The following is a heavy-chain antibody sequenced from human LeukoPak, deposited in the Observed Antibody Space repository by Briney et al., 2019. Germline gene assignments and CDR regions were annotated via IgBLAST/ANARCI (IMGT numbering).Heavy chain of an antibody. D-gene: IGHD3-10*01. V-gene: IGHV4-59*08. CDR1: GGSISSYY. Sequence: SETLSLTCTVSGGSISSYYWSWIRQPPGKGLEWIGYIYYSGSTNYNPSLKSRVTISVDTSKNQFSLKLSSVTAADTAVYYCATTRTEDGSGSFDYWGQGTLVTVSS. CDR2: IYYSGST. CDR3: ATTRTEDGSGSFDY. J-gene: IGHJ4*02.